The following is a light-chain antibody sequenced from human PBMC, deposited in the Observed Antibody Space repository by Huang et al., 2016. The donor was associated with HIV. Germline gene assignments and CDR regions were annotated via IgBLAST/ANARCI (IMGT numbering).Light chain of an antibody. Sequence: DIQMTQAPPSLSAAVGDRVIITCRVSQIINKYLNWYQKMPGRAPKLLISGASSLQGGVSSRFSGSCSGTDFTLTIRDLQPEDTATYHCQQSYNIPRTFGQGTLLEI. CDR2: GAS. CDR1: QIINKY. V-gene: IGKV1-39*01. J-gene: IGKJ2*01. CDR3: QQSYNIPRT.